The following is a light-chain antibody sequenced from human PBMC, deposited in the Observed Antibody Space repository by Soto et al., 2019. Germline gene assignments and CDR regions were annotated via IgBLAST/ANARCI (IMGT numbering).Light chain of an antibody. CDR3: QVGDGSNSDHPWV. Sequence: SYELTQPPSVSVAPGQTASFTCGGSDIGSHTVHWYQQKPGRAPVLVVFDDIDRPSGIPDRFSGSNSGNTATLTLSRVEVGDEADYYWQVGDGSNSDHPWVFGGGTKLTVL. V-gene: IGLV3-21*02. CDR2: DDI. J-gene: IGLJ3*02. CDR1: DIGSHT.